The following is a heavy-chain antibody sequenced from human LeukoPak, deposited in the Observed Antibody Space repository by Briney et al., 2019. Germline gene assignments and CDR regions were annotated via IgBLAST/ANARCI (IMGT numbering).Heavy chain of an antibody. CDR2: ISYDGSNK. CDR1: GFTFSSYA. CDR3: ARTHNPVVAAPYYFDY. V-gene: IGHV3-30*04. J-gene: IGHJ4*02. D-gene: IGHD2-15*01. Sequence: GGSLRLSCAASGFTFSSYAMHWVRQAPGKGLEWVAVISYDGSNKYYADSVRGRFTISRDNSKNTLYLQMNSLRAEDTAVYYCARTHNPVVAAPYYFDYWGQGTLVTVSS.